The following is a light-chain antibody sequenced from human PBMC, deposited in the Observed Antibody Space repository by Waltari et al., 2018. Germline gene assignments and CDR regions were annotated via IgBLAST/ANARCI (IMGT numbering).Light chain of an antibody. Sequence: EIVLTQSPGTLSLSPGERGTLSCRASQSVSRFLACYQHKPGQAPRLLIYGASTRATGIPDRFIGSGSGTDFSRTISRLEPEDFAVYYCQRYDRLPATFGQGTKVEIK. J-gene: IGKJ1*01. V-gene: IGKV3-20*01. CDR1: QSVSRF. CDR2: GAS. CDR3: QRYDRLPAT.